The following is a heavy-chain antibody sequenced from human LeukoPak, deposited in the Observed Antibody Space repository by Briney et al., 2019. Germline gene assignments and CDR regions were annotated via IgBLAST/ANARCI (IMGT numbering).Heavy chain of an antibody. V-gene: IGHV4-34*01. CDR3: ARGLELRY. D-gene: IGHD1-7*01. CDR1: GASFSGDY. Sequence: SETLSLTCAVYGASFSGDYWSWIRQPPGKGLEWIGEINDIGSTNSNPSLKSRVTISVDASKSHFSLTLNSVTAADTAVYYCARGLELRYWGQGTLVTVSS. J-gene: IGHJ4*02. CDR2: INDIGST.